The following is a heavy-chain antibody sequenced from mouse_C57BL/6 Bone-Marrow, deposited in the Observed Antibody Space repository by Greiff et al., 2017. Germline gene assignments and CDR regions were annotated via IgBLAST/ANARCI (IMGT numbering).Heavy chain of an antibody. J-gene: IGHJ3*01. CDR2: IDPSDSYT. CDR1: GYTFTGYW. V-gene: IGHV1-69*01. D-gene: IGHD2-3*01. CDR3: ARSPRWLLFAY. Sequence: QVQLQQSGAELMKPGASVKLSCKATGYTFTGYWMHWVKQRPGQGLEWIGEIDPSDSYTNYNQKFKGKSTLTVDKSSSTAYMQLSSLTSEDSAVYYCARSPRWLLFAYWGQGTLVTVSA.